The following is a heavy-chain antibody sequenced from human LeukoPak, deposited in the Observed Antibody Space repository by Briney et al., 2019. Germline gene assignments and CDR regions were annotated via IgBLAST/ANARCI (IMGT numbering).Heavy chain of an antibody. CDR3: ASSNGSYYY. Sequence: PSETLSLTCTVSGGSISSRRYYWGWIRQPPGKGLEWIGSIYSSGSTYYNPSLKSRVTISVDTSKNQFSLKLSSVTAADTAVYYCASSNGSYYYWGQGTLVTVSS. V-gene: IGHV4-39*01. J-gene: IGHJ4*02. CDR2: IYSSGST. D-gene: IGHD1-26*01. CDR1: GGSISSRRYY.